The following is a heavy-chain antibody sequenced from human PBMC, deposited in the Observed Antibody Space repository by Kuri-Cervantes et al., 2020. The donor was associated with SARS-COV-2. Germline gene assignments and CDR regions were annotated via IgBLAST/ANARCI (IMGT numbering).Heavy chain of an antibody. Sequence: ASVKVSCKASGYTFTSYDINWVRQATGQGLEWMGWMNPNSGNTGYAQKFQGRVTMTRNTSISTAYMELSSLRSEDTAVYYCASGRDIVLMVYAIPPLDYWGQGTLVTVSS. CDR2: MNPNSGNT. V-gene: IGHV1-8*02. J-gene: IGHJ4*02. CDR1: GYTFTSYD. D-gene: IGHD2-8*01. CDR3: ASGRDIVLMVYAIPPLDY.